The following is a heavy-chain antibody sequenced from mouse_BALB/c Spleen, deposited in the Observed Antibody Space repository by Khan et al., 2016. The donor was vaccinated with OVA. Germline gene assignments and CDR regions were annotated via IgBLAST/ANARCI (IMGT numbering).Heavy chain of an antibody. Sequence: EVELVESGPGLVKPSQSLSLTCTVTGYSITSDYVWNWIRQFPGNKLEWMGIISYSGNTNYNPSLKSRISITRDTSKNQFFLQLNSVTTEDTATYYCARVYGRDYDYWGQGTTLTVSS. V-gene: IGHV3-2*02. CDR3: ARVYGRDYDY. CDR2: ISYSGNT. J-gene: IGHJ2*01. CDR1: GYSITSDYV. D-gene: IGHD1-1*01.